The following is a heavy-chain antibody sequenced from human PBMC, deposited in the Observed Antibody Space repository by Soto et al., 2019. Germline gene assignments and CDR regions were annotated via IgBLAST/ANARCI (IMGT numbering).Heavy chain of an antibody. Sequence: QVQLVQSGAEEKKPGASVKVSCKASGYTFTNYAMHWVRQAPGQRLEWMGWINAGNGNTKYSQKFQGRVTITRDTSASTAYMERSSLRSEDTAVYYCARALAVPADFDYWGQGTLVTGSS. J-gene: IGHJ4*02. D-gene: IGHD6-19*01. CDR1: GYTFTNYA. V-gene: IGHV1-3*05. CDR2: INAGNGNT. CDR3: ARALAVPADFDY.